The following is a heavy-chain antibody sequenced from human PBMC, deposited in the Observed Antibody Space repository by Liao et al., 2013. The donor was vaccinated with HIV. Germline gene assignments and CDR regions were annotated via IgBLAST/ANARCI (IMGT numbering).Heavy chain of an antibody. CDR1: GGSISSGGYS. V-gene: IGHV4-30-2*01. Sequence: QLQLQESGSGLVKPSQTLSLTCAVSGGSISSGGYSWSWIRQPPGKGLEWIGFIDHSGSTYYNPSLKSRVTISVDRSRNQFSLKLSSVTAADTAVYYCARARRHYGSGNYVHYFFYYMDVWGKGTTVTVSS. D-gene: IGHD3-10*01. J-gene: IGHJ6*03. CDR3: ARARRHYGSGNYVHYFFYYMDV. CDR2: IDHSGST.